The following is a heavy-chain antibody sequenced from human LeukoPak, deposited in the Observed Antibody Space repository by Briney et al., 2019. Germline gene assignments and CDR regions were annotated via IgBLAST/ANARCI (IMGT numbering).Heavy chain of an antibody. J-gene: IGHJ5*02. V-gene: IGHV4-30-2*03. CDR3: ARHEAYAGDIVVVPAASNWFDP. CDR2: IYHSGST. D-gene: IGHD2-2*01. Sequence: PSETLSLTCTVSGGSISSGGYYWSWIRQPPGKGLEWIGYIYHSGSTYYNPSLKSRVTISVDTSKNQFSLKLSSVTAADTAVYYCARHEAYAGDIVVVPAASNWFDPWGQGTLVTVSS. CDR1: GGSISSGGYY.